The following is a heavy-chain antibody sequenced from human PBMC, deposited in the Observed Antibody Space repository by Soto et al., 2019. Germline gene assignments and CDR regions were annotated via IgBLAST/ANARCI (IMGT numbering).Heavy chain of an antibody. J-gene: IGHJ5*02. CDR3: ARSMYYDILIGYSPNWFDP. Sequence: ASVKVSCKASGYTFTRYGISWVRQAPGQGLEWMGWISACNGNTNYAQKLQGRVTMTTDTSTSTAYMELSSLRSEDTAVYYCARSMYYDILIGYSPNWFDPWGQGTLVTVSS. D-gene: IGHD3-9*01. CDR2: ISACNGNT. CDR1: GYTFTRYG. V-gene: IGHV1-18*01.